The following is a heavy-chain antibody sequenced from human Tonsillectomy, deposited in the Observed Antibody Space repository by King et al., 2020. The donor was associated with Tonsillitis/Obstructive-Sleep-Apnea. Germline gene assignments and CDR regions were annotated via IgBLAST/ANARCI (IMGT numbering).Heavy chain of an antibody. D-gene: IGHD3-10*01. Sequence: QLVQSGAEVKKPGESLKISCKGSGYSFTTYWIGWVRQMPGKGLEWMGIIYPGDSDTRYSPSFRGRVTISADKSISTAYLQWTSLKASDTAMYSCAKAAERLGELLKGGMDVWGQGTTVTVSS. CDR3: AKAAERLGELLKGGMDV. V-gene: IGHV5-51*03. CDR2: IYPGDSDT. J-gene: IGHJ6*02. CDR1: GYSFTTYW.